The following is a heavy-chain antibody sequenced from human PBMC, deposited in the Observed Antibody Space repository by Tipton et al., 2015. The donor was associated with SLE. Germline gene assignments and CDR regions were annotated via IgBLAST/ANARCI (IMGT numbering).Heavy chain of an antibody. Sequence: SLRLSCAASGFTVSSHYISWVRQAPGKGLEWVSVLFSGGSTFYAGSVRGRFTVSGDNSKNTLFLQTNNLTREDTAVYYCATPQGVSWGQGTLVTVSS. CDR3: ATPQGVS. J-gene: IGHJ5*02. CDR1: GFTVSSHY. V-gene: IGHV3-66*02. CDR2: LFSGGST.